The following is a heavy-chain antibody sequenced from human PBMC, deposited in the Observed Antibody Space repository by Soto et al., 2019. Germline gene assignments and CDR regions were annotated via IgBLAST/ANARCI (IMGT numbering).Heavy chain of an antibody. CDR2: ISSSSSYI. D-gene: IGHD3-10*01. CDR1: GFTFSSYS. J-gene: IGHJ6*03. CDR3: ARDLSLGVIITSAFGYYYMDV. V-gene: IGHV3-21*01. Sequence: KPGGSLRLSCAASGFTFSSYSMNWVRQAPGKGLEWVSSISSSSSYIYYADSVKGRFTISRDNAKNSLYLQMNSLRAEDTAVYYCARDLSLGVIITSAFGYYYMDVWGKGTTVTVSS.